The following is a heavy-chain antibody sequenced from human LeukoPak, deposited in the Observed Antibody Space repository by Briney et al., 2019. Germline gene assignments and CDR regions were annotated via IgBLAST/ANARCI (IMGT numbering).Heavy chain of an antibody. V-gene: IGHV4-38-2*02. D-gene: IGHD5-12*01. Sequence: SETLSLTCTVSGYSTSSGYYWGWIRQPPGKGLEWIGSIYHSGSTYYNPSLKSRVTISVDTSKNQFSLKLSSVTAADTAVYYCARDRGYSGYDSAVYWGQGTLVTVSS. CDR3: ARDRGYSGYDSAVY. J-gene: IGHJ4*02. CDR1: GYSTSSGYY. CDR2: IYHSGST.